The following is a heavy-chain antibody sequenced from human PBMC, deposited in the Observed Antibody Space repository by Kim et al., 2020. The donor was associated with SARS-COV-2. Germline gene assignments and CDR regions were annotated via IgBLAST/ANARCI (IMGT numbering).Heavy chain of an antibody. Sequence: ASVKVSCKASGCTFTSYGISWVRQAPGQGLEWMGWISAYNGNTNYAQKLQGRVTMTTDTSTSTAYMELRSLRSDDTAVYYCAREDTAMVTLFPYDAFDIWGQGTMVTVSS. J-gene: IGHJ3*02. D-gene: IGHD5-18*01. CDR3: AREDTAMVTLFPYDAFDI. V-gene: IGHV1-18*04. CDR2: ISAYNGNT. CDR1: GCTFTSYG.